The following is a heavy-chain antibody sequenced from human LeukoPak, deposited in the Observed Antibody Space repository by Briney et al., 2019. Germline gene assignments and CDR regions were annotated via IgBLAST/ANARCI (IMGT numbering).Heavy chain of an antibody. CDR2: IIPILGIA. J-gene: IGHJ2*01. CDR3: ARGATVAWYFDL. Sequence: GASVKVSCKASGGTFSSYAISWVRQAPGQGLEWMGRIIPILGIANYAQKFQGRVTITADKSTSTAYMELSSLRSEDTAVYYCARGATVAWYFDLWGRGTLVTVSS. V-gene: IGHV1-69*04. CDR1: GGTFSSYA. D-gene: IGHD4-11*01.